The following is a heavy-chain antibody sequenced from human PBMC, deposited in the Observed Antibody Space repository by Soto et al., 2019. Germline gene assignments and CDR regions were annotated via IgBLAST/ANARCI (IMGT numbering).Heavy chain of an antibody. CDR1: GGSLRGYY. J-gene: IGHJ6*02. V-gene: IGHV4-34*01. Sequence: SETLSLTCAVYGGSLRGYYWSWIRQSPGRGLEWIGEITHSGSTNNNPSLKSRITMSIDTSKNQFTLKLTSVTAADAAVYYCACRNSPRIAVVAHARGRTYGMDVWGQGATVTVSS. D-gene: IGHD2-15*01. CDR3: ACRNSPRIAVVAHARGRTYGMDV. CDR2: ITHSGST.